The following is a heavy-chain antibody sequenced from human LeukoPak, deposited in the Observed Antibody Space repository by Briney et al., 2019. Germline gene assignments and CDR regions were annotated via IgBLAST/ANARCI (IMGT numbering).Heavy chain of an antibody. Sequence: GGSLRLSCAASGFTFSSYAMSWVRQAPGKGLEWVSVISGSGGTTYYADSVKGRFTISRDNSKNTLYLQMNSLRAEDTAVYYCAKPRESFHYYGLDVWGQGTTVTVSS. CDR3: AKPRESFHYYGLDV. J-gene: IGHJ6*02. CDR1: GFTFSSYA. D-gene: IGHD3-10*01. V-gene: IGHV3-23*01. CDR2: ISGSGGTT.